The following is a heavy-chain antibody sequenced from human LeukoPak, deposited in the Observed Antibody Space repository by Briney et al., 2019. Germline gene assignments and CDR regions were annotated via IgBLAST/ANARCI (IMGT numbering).Heavy chain of an antibody. CDR1: GFTFGDYG. CDR3: SNSIVARYYYYGMDV. J-gene: IGHJ6*02. CDR2: IRSKAYGGTT. Sequence: GGSLRLSCTTSGFTFGDYGMSWFRQAPGKGLEWVGFIRSKAYGGTTEYAASVKGRFTISRDDSKSIAYLQMNSLKTEDTAVYYCSNSIVARYYYYGMDVWGQGTTVTVSS. V-gene: IGHV3-49*03. D-gene: IGHD5-12*01.